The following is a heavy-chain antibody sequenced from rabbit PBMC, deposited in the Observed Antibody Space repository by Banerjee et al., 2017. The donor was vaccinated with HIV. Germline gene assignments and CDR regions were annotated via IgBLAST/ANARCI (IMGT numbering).Heavy chain of an antibody. CDR1: GFTLSNYW. D-gene: IGHD4-1*01. CDR3: ARDLAGVIGWNFNL. J-gene: IGHJ4*01. Sequence: QSLEESGGDLVKPGASLTLTCKASGFTLSNYWICWVRQAPGKGLEWIACIYTGDGNTHYASWAKGRFTISKTSSTVDLKMTSLTVADTATYFCARDLAGVIGWNFNLWGPGTLVTVS. CDR2: IYTGDGNT. V-gene: IGHV1S40*01.